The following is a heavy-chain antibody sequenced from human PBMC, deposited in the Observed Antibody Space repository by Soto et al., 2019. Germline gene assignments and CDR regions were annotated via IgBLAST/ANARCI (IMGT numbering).Heavy chain of an antibody. D-gene: IGHD3-16*01. J-gene: IGHJ4*02. CDR1: GFTFSRNS. CDR2: ISRSSSNI. CDR3: ARDDEMGYFDY. V-gene: IGHV3-48*01. Sequence: EVQLVESGGGLVQPGGSLRLSCAASGFTFSRNSMNWVRQAPGKGLEWVSYISRSSSNIYYADSVKGRFTISRDNAKNSLYLQMNSLRAEDTAVYYCARDDEMGYFDYWGQGTLVTVSS.